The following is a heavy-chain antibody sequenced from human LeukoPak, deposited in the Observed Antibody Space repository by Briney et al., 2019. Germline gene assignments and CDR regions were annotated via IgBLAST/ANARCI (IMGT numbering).Heavy chain of an antibody. CDR3: ARHSETCSGGSCFLDYFDY. CDR1: SGSISSYY. D-gene: IGHD2-15*01. J-gene: IGHJ4*02. V-gene: IGHV4-59*08. Sequence: SETLSLTCTVSSGSISSYYWSWIRQPPGKGLEWIGYIYYSGSTNYNPSLKSRLTISVDTPKNHFSLRLTSVTAADTAVYYCARHSETCSGGSCFLDYFDYWGQGTLATVSS. CDR2: IYYSGST.